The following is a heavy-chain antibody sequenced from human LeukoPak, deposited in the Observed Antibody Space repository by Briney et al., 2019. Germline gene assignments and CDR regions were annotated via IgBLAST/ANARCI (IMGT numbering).Heavy chain of an antibody. D-gene: IGHD2/OR15-2a*01. J-gene: IGHJ5*02. CDR1: GGSIRSTNW. Sequence: PSETLSLTCGVSGGSIRSTNWWSWVRQSPEKGLEWIGEIYHSGSTNYNPSLKSRVTMSIDKSNNQFSLKVTSVTVADTAVYYCAQIEDWFDPWGQGILVTVSS. CDR2: IYHSGST. V-gene: IGHV4-4*02. CDR3: AQIEDWFDP.